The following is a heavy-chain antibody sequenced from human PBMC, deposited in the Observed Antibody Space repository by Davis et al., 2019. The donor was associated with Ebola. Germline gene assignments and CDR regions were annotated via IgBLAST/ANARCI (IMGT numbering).Heavy chain of an antibody. CDR1: GGSFSGYY. CDR3: ARLSNYYYYGMDV. CDR2: TYYSGST. Sequence: SETLSLTCAVYGGSFSGYYWGWIRQPPGKGLEWIGSTYYSGSTYYNPSLKSRVTISVDTSKNQFSLKLSSVTTADTAVYYCARLSNYYYYGMDVWGQGTTVTVSS. J-gene: IGHJ6*02. V-gene: IGHV4-39*01.